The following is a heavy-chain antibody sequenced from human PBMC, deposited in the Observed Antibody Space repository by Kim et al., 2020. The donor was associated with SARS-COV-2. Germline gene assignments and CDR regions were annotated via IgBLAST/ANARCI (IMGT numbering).Heavy chain of an antibody. D-gene: IGHD3-22*01. CDR1: GGSISRLS. CDR2: VPYRGES. Sequence: SETLSLTCTVSGGSISRLSWTWIRQPPGKRLEWIGYVPYRGESKYNPSLRGRANIFVDSSRNQFSLRLTSVTAADTAVYYCASVIATDAYPPPGMDVWG. J-gene: IGHJ6*02. V-gene: IGHV4-59*13. CDR3: ASVIATDAYPPPGMDV.